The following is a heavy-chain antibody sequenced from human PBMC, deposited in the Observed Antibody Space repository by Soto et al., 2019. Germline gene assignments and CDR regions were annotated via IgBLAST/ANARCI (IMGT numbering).Heavy chain of an antibody. J-gene: IGHJ4*02. V-gene: IGHV4-30-2*01. CDR1: GGSIRSGGYY. Sequence: QLQLQESGSGLVKPSQTLSLTCAVSGGSIRSGGYYWSWLRQPPGKGLEWIGYLYHSGRTYYNPSLKSRVTISVDRSKNHFSLKLSSVTAADTAVYYWARVPDYWGQRTLVTVSS. CDR3: ARVPDY. D-gene: IGHD2-2*01. CDR2: LYHSGRT.